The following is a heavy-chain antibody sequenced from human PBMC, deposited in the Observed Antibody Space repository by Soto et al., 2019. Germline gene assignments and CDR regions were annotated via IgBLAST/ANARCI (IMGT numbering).Heavy chain of an antibody. CDR1: GGTFSSYT. V-gene: IGHV1-69*08. D-gene: IGHD6-13*01. CDR2: IIPILGIA. CDR3: ARDSGFEGYGYFDY. Sequence: QVQLVQSGAEVKKPGSSVKVSCKASGGTFSSYTISWVRQAPGQGLEWMGRIIPILGIANYAQKFQGRVTITADKSTSTAYMELSSLRSEDTAVYSCARDSGFEGYGYFDYWGQGTLVTVS. J-gene: IGHJ4*02.